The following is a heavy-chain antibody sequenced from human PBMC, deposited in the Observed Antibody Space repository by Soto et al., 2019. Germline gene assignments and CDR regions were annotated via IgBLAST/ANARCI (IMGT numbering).Heavy chain of an antibody. V-gene: IGHV4-30-2*01. D-gene: IGHD6-6*01. Sequence: SETLSLTCTFSGDSITRGGYSWTWIRQPPGKALEWIGNIYDSGSTSYNPSLKSRVTMSVDTSKNQFSLRLTSVTAADTAVYFCARGSSSYYDYGMDVWGQGTTVTVSS. CDR2: IYDSGST. J-gene: IGHJ6*02. CDR3: ARGSSSYYDYGMDV. CDR1: GDSITRGGYS.